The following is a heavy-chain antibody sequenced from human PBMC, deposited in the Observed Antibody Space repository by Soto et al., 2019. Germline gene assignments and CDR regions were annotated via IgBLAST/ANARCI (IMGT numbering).Heavy chain of an antibody. J-gene: IGHJ4*02. CDR3: ASLFSYAAY. V-gene: IGHV3-21*01. Sequence: SGGSLRLSCAASGFLFSSYSMNWVRQAPGKGLEWVASIRATSGDTYYAESVKGRFAISRDNAKNSLFLQMNSLRAEDTAVYYCASLFSYAAYWGQGTLVTVSS. D-gene: IGHD3-16*01. CDR1: GFLFSSYS. CDR2: IRATSGDT.